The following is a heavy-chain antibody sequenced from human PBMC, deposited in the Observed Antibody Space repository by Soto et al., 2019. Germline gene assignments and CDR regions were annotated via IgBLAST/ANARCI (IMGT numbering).Heavy chain of an antibody. V-gene: IGHV3-23*01. CDR3: AKGGVCSSTSCLAGSVCGMAV. CDR1: GFTFSSYA. CDR2: ISGSGGST. D-gene: IGHD2-2*01. Sequence: GGSLRLSCAASGFTFSSYAMSWVRQAPGKGLEWVSAISGSGGSTYYADSVKGRFTTSRDNPKNTLYLQMNSLRPEDTAVYSCAKGGVCSSTSCLAGSVCGMAVWGQGTPVTVPS. J-gene: IGHJ6*02.